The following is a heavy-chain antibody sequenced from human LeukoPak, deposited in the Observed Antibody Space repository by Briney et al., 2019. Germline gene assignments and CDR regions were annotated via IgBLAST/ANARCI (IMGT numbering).Heavy chain of an antibody. J-gene: IGHJ4*02. V-gene: IGHV3-23*01. CDR2: IFGSGGST. D-gene: IGHD5-18*01. CDR1: GFTFGSFA. Sequence: SGGSLRLSCEASGFTFGSFAMYWVRQAPGKGLDWLAGIFGSGGSTHYADSVKGRFTISRDNSKNTVYLQINSLRAEDTAVYYCGKTTAGYSSGQKPAWPVDYWGQGTLVTVSS. CDR3: GKTTAGYSSGQKPAWPVDY.